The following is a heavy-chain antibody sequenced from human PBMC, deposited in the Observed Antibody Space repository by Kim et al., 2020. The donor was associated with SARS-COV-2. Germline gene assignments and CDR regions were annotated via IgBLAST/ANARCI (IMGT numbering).Heavy chain of an antibody. CDR1: GGSIRSYY. CDR3: ARVAPTIVRGYYFDY. D-gene: IGHD3-10*01. J-gene: IGHJ4*02. CDR2: IYYSGST. Sequence: SETLSLTCTVSGGSIRSYYWSWIRQPPGKGLQWIGYIYYSGSTNNNPSLKSRVTISVDTSKNQFSLKVSSVTSADTAVYYCARVAPTIVRGYYFDYWGQGTLVTVSS. V-gene: IGHV4-59*13.